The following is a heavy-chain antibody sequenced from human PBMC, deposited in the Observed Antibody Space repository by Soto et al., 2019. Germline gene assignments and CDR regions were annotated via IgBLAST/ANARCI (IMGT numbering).Heavy chain of an antibody. V-gene: IGHV4-59*01. CDR2: IYYSGST. Sequence: SETLSLPCTVSGGSISSYYWSWIRQPPGKGLEWIGYIYYSGSTNYNPSLKSRVTISVDTSKNQFSLKLSSVTAADTAVYYCARVDSSSWYYFDYWGQGTLVTVSS. CDR1: GGSISSYY. J-gene: IGHJ4*02. CDR3: ARVDSSSWYYFDY. D-gene: IGHD6-13*01.